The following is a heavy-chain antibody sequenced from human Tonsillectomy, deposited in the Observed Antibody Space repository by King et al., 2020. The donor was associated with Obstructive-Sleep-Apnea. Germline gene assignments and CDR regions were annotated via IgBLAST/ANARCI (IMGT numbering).Heavy chain of an antibody. D-gene: IGHD5-18*01. Sequence: QLQESGPGLVKPSQTLSLTCTVSGGSISSGDYYWSWIRQPPGRGLEWIGDIYYSGSTYYNPSLKSRVTISVDTSKNQFSLKLSSVTAADTAVYYCAREGYSYSAPLDYWGQGTLVTVSS. CDR1: GGSISSGDYY. J-gene: IGHJ4*02. CDR2: IYYSGST. V-gene: IGHV4-30-4*01. CDR3: AREGYSYSAPLDY.